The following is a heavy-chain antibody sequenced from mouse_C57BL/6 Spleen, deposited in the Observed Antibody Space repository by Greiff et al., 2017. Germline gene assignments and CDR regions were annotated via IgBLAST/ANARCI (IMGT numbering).Heavy chain of an antibody. CDR3: ARGGKYVGFAY. Sequence: QVQLKESGAELMKPGASVKLSCKATGYTFTGYWIEWVKQRPGHGLEWIGEILPGSGSTTYNEKFKGKATFTADTSSNTAYMQLSSLTTEDSAIYYCARGGKYVGFAYWGQGTLVTVAA. CDR2: ILPGSGST. CDR1: GYTFTGYW. D-gene: IGHD2-1*01. J-gene: IGHJ3*01. V-gene: IGHV1-9*01.